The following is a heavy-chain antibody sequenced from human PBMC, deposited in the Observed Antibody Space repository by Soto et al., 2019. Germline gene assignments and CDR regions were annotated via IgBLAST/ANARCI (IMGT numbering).Heavy chain of an antibody. CDR1: GYSISSRYY. J-gene: IGHJ4*02. D-gene: IGHD6-19*01. CDR3: ARVEEWLEEGRFDY. Sequence: PSVTLSLTCSVSGYSISSRYYWGLIRQPPGKGLEWIGSIYHSGSTYYNPSLKSRVTISVDTSKNQFSLKLSSVTAADTAVYYCARVEEWLEEGRFDYWGQGTLVTVSS. V-gene: IGHV4-38-2*02. CDR2: IYHSGST.